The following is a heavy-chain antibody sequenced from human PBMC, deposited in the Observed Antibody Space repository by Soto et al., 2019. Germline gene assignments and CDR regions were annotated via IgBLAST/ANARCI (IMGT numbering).Heavy chain of an antibody. CDR2: IHYTGST. CDR3: VRETPRSEWFDS. Sequence: QVHLQESGPGLVKPSETLSLNCTVSGGSISGYYWNWIRQPPGKGPEWIGLIHYTGSTNYNPSHKTRVTISVDTSKNHSSLDVSSVSIAHTAVYYFVRETPRSEWFDSWGQGALVIFSS. J-gene: IGHJ5*01. CDR1: GGSISGYY. V-gene: IGHV4-59*01.